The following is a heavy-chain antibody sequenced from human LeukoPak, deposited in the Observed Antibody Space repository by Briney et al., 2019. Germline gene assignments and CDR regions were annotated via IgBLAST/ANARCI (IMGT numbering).Heavy chain of an antibody. Sequence: GGSLRLSCAASGFTVSTDYMSWVRPAPGRGVEWVSVIYSSSSKYYADSVMSRLTISSDNYKNTMYLQINSLRAEDTAVYYCARAAIAAAGTYYYYAMDGWGQATTVTASS. J-gene: IGHJ6*02. CDR1: GFTVSTDY. CDR3: ARAAIAAAGTYYYYAMDG. V-gene: IGHV3-66*01. D-gene: IGHD6-13*01. CDR2: IYSSSSK.